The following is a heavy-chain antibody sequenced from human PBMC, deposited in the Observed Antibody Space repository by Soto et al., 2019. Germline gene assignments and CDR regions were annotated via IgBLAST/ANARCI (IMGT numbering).Heavy chain of an antibody. D-gene: IGHD2-15*01. J-gene: IGHJ6*02. V-gene: IGHV1-18*01. CDR1: GYTFTSYG. CDR3: ARDGQDIVVVVADTHYYYGMDV. CDR2: ISAYNGNT. Sequence: GASVKVSCKASGYTFTSYGISWVRQAPGQGLERMGWISAYNGNTNYAQKLQCRVTMTTDTSTSTAYMELRSLRSDDTAVYYCARDGQDIVVVVADTHYYYGMDVWGQGTTVTVSS.